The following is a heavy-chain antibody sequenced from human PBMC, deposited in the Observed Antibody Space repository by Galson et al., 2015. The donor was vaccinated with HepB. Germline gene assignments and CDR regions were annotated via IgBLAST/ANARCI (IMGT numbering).Heavy chain of an antibody. Sequence: SLRLSCAASGFTFSNYVMSWVRQVPGQGLEWVSAISGNSGGTYYADSVKGRFTISRDNAKNTLYLQMNNLKAEDTAGYYCAKDVIVGALGSFDYWGQGTLVTVSS. J-gene: IGHJ4*02. CDR3: AKDVIVGALGSFDY. D-gene: IGHD1-26*01. V-gene: IGHV3-23*01. CDR2: ISGNSGGT. CDR1: GFTFSNYV.